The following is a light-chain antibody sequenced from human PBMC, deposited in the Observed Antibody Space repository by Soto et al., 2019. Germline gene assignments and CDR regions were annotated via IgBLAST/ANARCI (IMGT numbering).Light chain of an antibody. J-gene: IGLJ3*02. CDR2: EVT. CDR1: RSDIGSYNS. V-gene: IGLV2-23*02. Sequence: QSALTQPASVSGSPGESITISCTGTRSDIGSYNSIAWYQQHPGKAPRVMIFEVTQRPSGISNRFSGSKSGSTASLTISGLQAEDEADYFCFAYAGDSTWLFGGGTKLTVL. CDR3: FAYAGDSTWL.